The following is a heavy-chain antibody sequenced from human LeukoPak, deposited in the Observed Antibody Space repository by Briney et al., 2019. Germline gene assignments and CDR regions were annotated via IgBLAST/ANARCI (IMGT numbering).Heavy chain of an antibody. CDR1: GFSFSNCS. Sequence: GGSLRLSCAASGFSFSNCSMNWVRQAPGKGLEWVSSISSSSTYIYYAGSLEGRFTISRDNVRNSLYLQMNSLRAEDTAVYYCAGDYEGNLAFDIWGQGTMVTVSS. D-gene: IGHD4-23*01. J-gene: IGHJ3*02. V-gene: IGHV3-21*01. CDR2: ISSSSTYI. CDR3: AGDYEGNLAFDI.